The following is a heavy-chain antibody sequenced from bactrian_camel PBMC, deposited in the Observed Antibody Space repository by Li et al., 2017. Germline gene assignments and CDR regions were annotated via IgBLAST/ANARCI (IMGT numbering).Heavy chain of an antibody. Sequence: HVQLVESGGGLVQPGGSLRLSCAASGFTFSNNFMHWVRQAPGKELEWVSGISSDGRNVHYGDFVKGRFTISRDNAKNTLYLQMNSLKTEDTAVYYCATEGWLGWGQGTQVTVS. D-gene: IGHD1*01. J-gene: IGHJ4*01. CDR3: ATEGWLG. CDR2: ISSDGRNV. CDR1: GFTFSNNF. V-gene: IGHV3S6*01.